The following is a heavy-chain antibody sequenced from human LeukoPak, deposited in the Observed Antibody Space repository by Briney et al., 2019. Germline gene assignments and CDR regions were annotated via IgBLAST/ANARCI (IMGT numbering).Heavy chain of an antibody. CDR3: AKDRSSGWKPYYFDY. Sequence: PGGSLRLSCAASGFTFSSYGMSWVRQAPGKGLEWVSAISGSGGSTYYADSVKGRFTISRDNSKNTLYLQMNSLRAEDTAVYYCAKDRSSGWKPYYFDYWGQGTLVTVSS. CDR1: GFTFSSYG. J-gene: IGHJ4*02. V-gene: IGHV3-23*01. D-gene: IGHD6-19*01. CDR2: ISGSGGST.